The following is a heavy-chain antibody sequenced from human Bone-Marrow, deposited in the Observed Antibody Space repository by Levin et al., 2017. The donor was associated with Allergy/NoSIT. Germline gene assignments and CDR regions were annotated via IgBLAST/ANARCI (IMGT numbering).Heavy chain of an antibody. CDR1: GYTFTNYD. CDR2: MNPNSGNT. CDR3: TRGDY. D-gene: IGHD3-10*01. V-gene: IGHV1-8*01. J-gene: IGHJ4*02. Sequence: ASVKVSCKTSGYTFTNYDINWVRQAPGQGLEWMGWMNPNSGNTGYAQKLKGRVTMTRYTSKSTAYMELSSLTFGDTAMYYCTRGDYWGQGTLVTVSS.